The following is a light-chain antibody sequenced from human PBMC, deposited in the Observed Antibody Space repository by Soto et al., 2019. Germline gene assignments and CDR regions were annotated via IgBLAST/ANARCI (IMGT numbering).Light chain of an antibody. Sequence: DIQMTQSPSTLSGSVGDRATITCRASQTISSWLAWYQQKPGKAPKLLIYKASTLKSGVPSRFSGSGSGTEFTLTISSLQPDDFATYYCQHYNSYSEAFGHGTKVELK. CDR1: QTISSW. CDR3: QHYNSYSEA. V-gene: IGKV1-5*03. CDR2: KAS. J-gene: IGKJ1*01.